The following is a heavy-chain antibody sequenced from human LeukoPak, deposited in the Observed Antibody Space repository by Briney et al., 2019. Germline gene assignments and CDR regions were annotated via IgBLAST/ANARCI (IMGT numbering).Heavy chain of an antibody. CDR2: ISGSGGST. D-gene: IGHD2-2*01. Sequence: GGSLRLSCAASGFTFSSYGMSWVRQAPGKGLEWVSAISGSGGSTYYADSVKGRFTISRDNSKNTLYLQMNSLRAEDTAVYYCAKEVWGYCSSTSCYGPAGSWGQGTLVTVSS. J-gene: IGHJ5*02. CDR3: AKEVWGYCSSTSCYGPAGS. V-gene: IGHV3-23*01. CDR1: GFTFSSYG.